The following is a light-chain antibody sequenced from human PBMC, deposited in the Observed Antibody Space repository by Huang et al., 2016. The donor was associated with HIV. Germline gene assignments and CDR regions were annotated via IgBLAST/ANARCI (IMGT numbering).Light chain of an antibody. CDR3: QQSYSTLRYT. CDR1: QRIGSY. J-gene: IGKJ2*01. V-gene: IGKV1-39*01. Sequence: DIQMTQSPSSLSASVGDRVTITCRASQRIGSYLNWYQQKPGKAPKLLIYAASRLQRGVPSRCSGSGSGTEFTLTISSRQPEDFATYYCQQSYSTLRYTFGQGTKLEIK. CDR2: AAS.